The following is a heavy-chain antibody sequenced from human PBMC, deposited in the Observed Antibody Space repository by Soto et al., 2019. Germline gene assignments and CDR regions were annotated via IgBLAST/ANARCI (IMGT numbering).Heavy chain of an antibody. CDR1: GGSISSYY. Sequence: SETLSLTCTVSGGSISSYYWSWIRRPPGKGLEWIGYIYYSGSTNYNPSLKSRVTISVDTSKNQFSLKLSSVTAADTAVYYCARGVRFLEWFKENYFDYWGQGTLVTVSS. CDR3: ARGVRFLEWFKENYFDY. CDR2: IYYSGST. V-gene: IGHV4-59*01. D-gene: IGHD3-3*01. J-gene: IGHJ4*02.